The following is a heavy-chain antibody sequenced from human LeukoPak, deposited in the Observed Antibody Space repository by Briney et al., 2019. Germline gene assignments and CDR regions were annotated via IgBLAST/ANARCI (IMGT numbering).Heavy chain of an antibody. D-gene: IGHD6-19*01. Sequence: SETLSLTCTVSGGSISSDSYYWAWIRQPPGKGLEWIASIYYSGSTYYNPSLKSPVTISVDTSRNQFSLKLSSVTAADTAVYYCASLAVAGLSEGYWGQGTLVIVSS. CDR3: ASLAVAGLSEGY. V-gene: IGHV4-39*01. CDR1: GGSISSDSYY. J-gene: IGHJ4*02. CDR2: IYYSGST.